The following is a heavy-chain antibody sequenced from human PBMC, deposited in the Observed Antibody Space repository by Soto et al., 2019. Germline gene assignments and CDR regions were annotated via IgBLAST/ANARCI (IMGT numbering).Heavy chain of an antibody. J-gene: IGHJ4*02. CDR3: ARKSDSSPVPEADGV. D-gene: IGHD2-8*01. CDR1: GFSVASNY. V-gene: IGHV3-53*02. CDR2: IYSNGDT. Sequence: EVQLVETGGGLIQPGGSLRLSCAASGFSVASNYMTWVRQSPGKGLEWVSLIYSNGDTDYADSVKGRFSISRDNFKNTLSLQMNNLRAEDTAVYHCARKSDSSPVPEADGVWGRGTLVTVSS.